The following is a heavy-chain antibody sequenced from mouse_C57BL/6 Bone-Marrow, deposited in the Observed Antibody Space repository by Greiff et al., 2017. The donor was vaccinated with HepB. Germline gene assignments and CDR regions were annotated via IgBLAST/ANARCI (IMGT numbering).Heavy chain of an antibody. CDR2: IYPRSGNT. CDR3: AIDSAWFAY. D-gene: IGHD2-4*01. CDR1: GYTFTSYG. V-gene: IGHV1-81*01. Sequence: QVQLKESGAELARPGASVKLSCKASGYTFTSYGISWVKQRTGQGLEWIGEIYPRSGNTYYNEKFKGKSTLTADKSSSTAYMELRILTSEDSAVYFWAIDSAWFAYWGQGTLVTVSA. J-gene: IGHJ3*01.